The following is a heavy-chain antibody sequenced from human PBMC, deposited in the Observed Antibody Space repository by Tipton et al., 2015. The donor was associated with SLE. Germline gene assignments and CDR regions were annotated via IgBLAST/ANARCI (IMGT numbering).Heavy chain of an antibody. CDR2: ISTSGDTR. Sequence: SLRLSCAASGFTFSDYFMNWVRQAPGKGLEWISYISTSGDTRYYADSVKGRFTIFRDNARNSLYLQMNGLTAEDTAVYYCARQIVTVTLFAYWGQGALVNVSS. V-gene: IGHV3-11*01. D-gene: IGHD1-26*01. CDR1: GFTFSDYF. J-gene: IGHJ4*02. CDR3: ARQIVTVTLFAY.